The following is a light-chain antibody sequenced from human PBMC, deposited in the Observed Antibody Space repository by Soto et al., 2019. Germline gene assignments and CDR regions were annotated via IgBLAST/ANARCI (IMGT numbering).Light chain of an antibody. Sequence: DIQMTQSPSTLPASVGDRVTITCRASQSISNWLAWYQQKPGKAPKLLIYDASNLESGVPSRFSGSGSGTEFTLTISSLQPDDFATYYCQHYNSYPWTFGQGTKVDIK. CDR3: QHYNSYPWT. CDR2: DAS. V-gene: IGKV1-5*01. J-gene: IGKJ1*01. CDR1: QSISNW.